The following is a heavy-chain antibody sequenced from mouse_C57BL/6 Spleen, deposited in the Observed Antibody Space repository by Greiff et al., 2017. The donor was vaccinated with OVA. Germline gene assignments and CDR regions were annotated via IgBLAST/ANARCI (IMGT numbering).Heavy chain of an antibody. Sequence: EVQLQQSGPELVKPGASVKISCKASGYTFTDYYMNWVKQSHGKSLEWIGDINPNNGGTSYNQKFKGKATLTVDKSSSTAYMELRSLTSEDSAVYYCAQEGGFAYWGQGTLVTVSA. CDR3: AQEGGFAY. CDR2: INPNNGGT. V-gene: IGHV1-26*01. CDR1: GYTFTDYY. J-gene: IGHJ3*01.